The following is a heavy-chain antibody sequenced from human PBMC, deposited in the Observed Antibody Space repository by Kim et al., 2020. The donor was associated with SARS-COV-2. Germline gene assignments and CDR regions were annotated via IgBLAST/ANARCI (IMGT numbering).Heavy chain of an antibody. CDR3: AKGAMAPI. J-gene: IGHJ3*02. Sequence: GGSLRLSCAASGFTFSTFWMSWIRQAPGKGLEWVAKIKQDGSEKYYVDSVKGRFTISRDNAKSSLYLQINSLRAEDTAVYYCAKGAMAPILGQGTMVTVSS. CDR2: IKQDGSEK. CDR1: GFTFSTFW. V-gene: IGHV3-7*03. D-gene: IGHD5-18*01.